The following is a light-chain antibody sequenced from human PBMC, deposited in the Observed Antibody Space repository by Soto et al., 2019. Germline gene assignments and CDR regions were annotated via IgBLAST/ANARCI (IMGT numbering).Light chain of an antibody. CDR3: QQYGRSPV. J-gene: IGKJ4*01. CDR1: QSVSG. V-gene: IGKV3-20*01. Sequence: EIVLTQSPGTLSLSPGERATLSCRASQSVSGLAWYQQQPGQAPRLLIYGASTRLTGTPDRFSGSGSGTDFTLTISRLEHEDFAVYYCQQYGRSPVFGGGTKVEIK. CDR2: GAS.